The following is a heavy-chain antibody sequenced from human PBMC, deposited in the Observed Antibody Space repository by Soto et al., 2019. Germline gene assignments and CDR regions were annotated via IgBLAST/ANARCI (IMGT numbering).Heavy chain of an antibody. CDR3: ARGSHYYDSSGYDKWDAFDI. V-gene: IGHV3-21*01. CDR1: EFTFSSYS. J-gene: IGHJ3*02. D-gene: IGHD3-22*01. Sequence: EVQLVESGGGLVKPGGSLRLSCAASEFTFSSYSMNWVRQAPGKGLEWVSSISSSSNYIDYADSVKGRFTISRDNAKNSLYLQMNSLRAEDTAVYYCARGSHYYDSSGYDKWDAFDIWGQGTMVTVSS. CDR2: ISSSSNYI.